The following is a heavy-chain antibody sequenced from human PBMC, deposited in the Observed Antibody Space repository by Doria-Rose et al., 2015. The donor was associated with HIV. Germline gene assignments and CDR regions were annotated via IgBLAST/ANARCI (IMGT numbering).Heavy chain of an antibody. J-gene: IGHJ4*02. CDR2: IFSNDER. V-gene: IGHV2-26*01. CDR1: GVSLSSPGMG. Sequence: SGPVLVKPTETLTLTCTVSGVSLSSPGMGVSWIRQPPGKALEWLANIFSNDERSYKTPLKSRLTISRGTYKSQLVLTMTDMDPVDTATYYCARIKSSRWYHKYYFDFWGQGTLVIVSA. CDR3: ARIKSSRWYHKYYFDF. D-gene: IGHD6-13*01.